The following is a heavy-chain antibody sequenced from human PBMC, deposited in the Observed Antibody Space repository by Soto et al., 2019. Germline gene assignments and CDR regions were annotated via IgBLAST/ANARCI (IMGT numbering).Heavy chain of an antibody. Sequence: GASVKVSCKASGYTFTSYGISWVRQAPGQGLEWMGWISAYNGNTNYAQKLQGRVTMTTDTSTSTAYMELRSLRSDDTAVYYCARTVPAHYDFWSGYPIQDFDYWGQGTLVTVSS. CDR3: ARTVPAHYDFWSGYPIQDFDY. CDR1: GYTFTSYG. V-gene: IGHV1-18*01. CDR2: ISAYNGNT. J-gene: IGHJ4*02. D-gene: IGHD3-3*01.